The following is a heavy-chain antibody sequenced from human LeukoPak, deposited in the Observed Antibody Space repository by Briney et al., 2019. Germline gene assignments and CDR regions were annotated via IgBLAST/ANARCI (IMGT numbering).Heavy chain of an antibody. D-gene: IGHD1-26*01. CDR1: GFTFSSYS. Sequence: PGGSLRLSCAASGFTFSSYSMNWVRQAPGKGLEWVSYIGTSSSTIDYADSVKGRFTISRDNAKNSLYLQMNSLRAEDTAVYYCARDSGYAFDIWGQGTMVTVSS. V-gene: IGHV3-48*01. CDR3: ARDSGYAFDI. J-gene: IGHJ3*02. CDR2: IGTSSSTI.